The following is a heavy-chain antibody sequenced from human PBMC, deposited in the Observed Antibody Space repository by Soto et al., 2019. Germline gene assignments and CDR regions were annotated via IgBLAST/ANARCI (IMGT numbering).Heavy chain of an antibody. V-gene: IGHV3-23*01. CDR1: GFTFSSYA. Sequence: EVQLLESGGGLVQPGGSLRLSCAASGFTFSSYAMSWVRQAPGKGLEWVSAISGSGGSTYYADSVKGRFTISRDNSKNPLYLQMTSLRAEDTAVYYCAKDLGGYSGYAFDYWGQGTLVTVSS. D-gene: IGHD5-12*01. CDR2: ISGSGGST. CDR3: AKDLGGYSGYAFDY. J-gene: IGHJ4*02.